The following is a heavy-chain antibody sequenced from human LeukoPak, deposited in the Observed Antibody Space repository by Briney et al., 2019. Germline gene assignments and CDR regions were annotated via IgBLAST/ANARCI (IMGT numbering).Heavy chain of an antibody. V-gene: IGHV1-2*02. CDR3: ARDLLRPNWFDP. D-gene: IGHD3-3*01. CDR1: GYTFTGNY. Sequence: ASVKVSCKASGYTFTGNYMHWVRQAPGQGLEWMGWINPNTGGANFAQKFQGRVSMTGDTSTRTAYMDLSSLRFDDTAVYYCARDLLRPNWFDPWGQGTLVTVSS. J-gene: IGHJ5*02. CDR2: INPNTGGA.